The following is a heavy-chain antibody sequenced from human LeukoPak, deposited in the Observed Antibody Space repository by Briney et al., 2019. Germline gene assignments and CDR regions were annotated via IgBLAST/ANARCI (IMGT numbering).Heavy chain of an antibody. J-gene: IGHJ4*02. V-gene: IGHV4-59*08. CDR1: GGSISSYY. D-gene: IGHD4-23*01. CDR3: ARRTGGDSSFDY. Sequence: SETLSFTCTVSGGSISSYYWSWIRQPPGKGLEWIGYIYYSGSTNYNPSLKSRVTISVDTSKNQFSLKLSSVTAADTAVYYCARRTGGDSSFDYWGQGTLVTVSS. CDR2: IYYSGST.